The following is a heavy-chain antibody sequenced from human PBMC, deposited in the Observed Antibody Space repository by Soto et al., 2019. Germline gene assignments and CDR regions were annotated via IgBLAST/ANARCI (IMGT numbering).Heavy chain of an antibody. Sequence: GGSLRLSCAASGFTLSTYNMNWVRQAPGKGLEWLSFIRSGGSAKYYADSVKGRFTISRDNAKNSLYLQMNSLREEDTAVYYCAREDIHGRYSNYWGQGTMVTVSS. D-gene: IGHD1-26*01. CDR2: IRSGGSAK. V-gene: IGHV3-48*02. CDR3: AREDIHGRYSNY. J-gene: IGHJ3*01. CDR1: GFTLSTYN.